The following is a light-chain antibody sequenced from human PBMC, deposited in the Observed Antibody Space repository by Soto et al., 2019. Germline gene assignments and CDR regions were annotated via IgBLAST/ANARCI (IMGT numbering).Light chain of an antibody. CDR3: PSYDNSLSVYV. Sequence: QSVLTQPPSASGTPGQRVTISCFGSNSNIGTYTVNWYQQHPGTAPKLLIYSSNQRPSGVPDRFSGSKSGTSASLAISGLQSGDEADYYCPSYDNSLSVYVFGTGTKLTVL. V-gene: IGLV1-44*01. CDR2: SSN. J-gene: IGLJ1*01. CDR1: NSNIGTYT.